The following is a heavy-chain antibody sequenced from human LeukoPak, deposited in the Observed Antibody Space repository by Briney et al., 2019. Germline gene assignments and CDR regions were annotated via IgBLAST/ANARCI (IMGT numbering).Heavy chain of an antibody. CDR2: IYYSGST. J-gene: IGHJ3*02. Sequence: SETLSLTCTVSGGSVSSGSYYWSWIRQPPGKGLEWIGYIYYSGSTNYNPSLKSRVTISVDTSKNQFSLKLSSVTAADTAVYYCARLIQLWLGDAFVSWGQGTMVTVSS. V-gene: IGHV4-61*01. CDR3: ARLIQLWLGDAFVS. D-gene: IGHD5-18*01. CDR1: GGSVSSGSYY.